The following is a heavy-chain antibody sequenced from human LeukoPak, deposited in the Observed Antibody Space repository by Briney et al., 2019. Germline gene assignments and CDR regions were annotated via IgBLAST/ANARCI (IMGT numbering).Heavy chain of an antibody. D-gene: IGHD1-14*01. Sequence: GGSLRLSCAASGITSSTYAMSWVRQAPGKGLEWVSTISVSGGSTYYADSVKGRFTISRDNSKNTLYLQMNSLRAEDTAVYYCAKGYRYFDYWGQGTLVTVSS. CDR1: GITSSTYA. J-gene: IGHJ4*02. V-gene: IGHV3-23*01. CDR3: AKGYRYFDY. CDR2: ISVSGGST.